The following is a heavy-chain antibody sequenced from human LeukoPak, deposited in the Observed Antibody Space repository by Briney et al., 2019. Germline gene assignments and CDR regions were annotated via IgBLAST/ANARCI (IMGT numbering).Heavy chain of an antibody. Sequence: ASETLSLTCAVYGGSFSGYYWSWIRQPPGKGLEWIGEINHSGSTNYNPSLKSRVTISVDTSKNQFSLKLSSVTAADTAVYYCARLYCSSTSCYRLDYYFMDVWGKGTTVTISS. J-gene: IGHJ6*03. D-gene: IGHD2-2*02. CDR1: GGSFSGYY. CDR3: ARLYCSSTSCYRLDYYFMDV. V-gene: IGHV4-34*01. CDR2: INHSGST.